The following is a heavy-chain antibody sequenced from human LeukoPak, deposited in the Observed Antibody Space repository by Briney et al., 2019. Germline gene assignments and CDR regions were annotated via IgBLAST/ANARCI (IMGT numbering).Heavy chain of an antibody. CDR1: GFTVSSNY. Sequence: GSLRLSCAASGFTVSSNYMSWVRQPPGKGLEWIGSIYYSGSTNYNPSLKSRVTISVDTSKNQFSLKLSSVTAADTAVYYCARFTVGARLDYWGQGTLVTVSS. CDR3: ARFTVGARLDY. CDR2: IYYSGST. J-gene: IGHJ4*02. D-gene: IGHD1-26*01. V-gene: IGHV4-59*02.